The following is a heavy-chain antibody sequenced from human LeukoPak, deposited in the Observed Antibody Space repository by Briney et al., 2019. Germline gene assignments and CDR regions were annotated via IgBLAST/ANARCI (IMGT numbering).Heavy chain of an antibody. CDR1: GFSFSTSW. CDR3: AKDIVGGGDDY. J-gene: IGHJ4*02. D-gene: IGHD2-21*02. CDR2: SDGSNT. Sequence: GGSLRLSCAASGFSFSTSWMHWVRHTPEKGLVWVSRSDGSNTIYADSVRGRFTISRDNAKNSIYLQMNSLRVEDTAVYYCAKDIVGGGDDYWGQGTLVIVSS. V-gene: IGHV3-74*01.